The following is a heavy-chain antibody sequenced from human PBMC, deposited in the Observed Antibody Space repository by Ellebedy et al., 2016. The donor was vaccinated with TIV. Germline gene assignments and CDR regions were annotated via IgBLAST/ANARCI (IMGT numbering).Heavy chain of an antibody. Sequence: AASVKVSCKASGGTFSNYAFHWVRQAPGQGLEWMGRIIPILGVTEYAHNVQGRLTFTADHFTTTVYMELNSLRSEDTAVYYCARWGERSGRFQGPYDFWGQGALVAVS. CDR3: ARWGERSGRFQGPYDF. CDR1: GGTFSNYA. J-gene: IGHJ4*02. D-gene: IGHD1-26*01. V-gene: IGHV1-69*04. CDR2: IIPILGVT.